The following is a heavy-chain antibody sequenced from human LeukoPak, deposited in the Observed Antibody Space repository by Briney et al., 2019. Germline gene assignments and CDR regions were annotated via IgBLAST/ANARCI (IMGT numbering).Heavy chain of an antibody. Sequence: GAPVKVSCKASGGTFSSYAISWVRQAPGQGLEWMGRIIPILGIANYAQKFQGRVTITADKSTSTAYMELSSLRSEDTAVYYCARGRRYCSSTSCYSWFDPWGQGTLVTVSS. CDR1: GGTFSSYA. CDR2: IIPILGIA. V-gene: IGHV1-69*04. J-gene: IGHJ5*02. D-gene: IGHD2-2*01. CDR3: ARGRRYCSSTSCYSWFDP.